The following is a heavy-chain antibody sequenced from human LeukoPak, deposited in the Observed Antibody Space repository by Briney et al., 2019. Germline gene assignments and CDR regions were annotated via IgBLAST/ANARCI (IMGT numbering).Heavy chain of an antibody. CDR3: ARDGSGY. V-gene: IGHV3-53*01. CDR2: IYAGGGT. J-gene: IGHJ4*02. CDR1: GFTVSNTY. Sequence: PGGSLRLSCAASGFTVSNTYMSWVRQAPGKGLEWVSVIYAGGGTFYSESVKGRFTISRDSSKNTLYLQMNSLRADDTAVYYCARDGSGYWGQGTLVTVSS.